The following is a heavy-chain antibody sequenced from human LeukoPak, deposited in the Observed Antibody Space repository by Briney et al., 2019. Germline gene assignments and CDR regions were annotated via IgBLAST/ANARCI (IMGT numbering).Heavy chain of an antibody. CDR3: TRSGYRHPYHFDS. V-gene: IGHV3-48*03. CDR2: ISSSGTTI. Sequence: GGSLRLSCAASGFTFSNYEMNWVRQAPGKGLEWVSYISSSGTTIYYADSVKGRFTISRDYAKNTLSLQMNSLRVEDTAIYYCTRSGYRHPYHFDSWGQGTLVTVSS. J-gene: IGHJ4*02. D-gene: IGHD3-22*01. CDR1: GFTFSNYE.